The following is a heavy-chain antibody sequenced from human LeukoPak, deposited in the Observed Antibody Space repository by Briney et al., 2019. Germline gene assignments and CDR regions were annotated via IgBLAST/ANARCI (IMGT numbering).Heavy chain of an antibody. V-gene: IGHV1-8*03. Sequence: ASVKVSCKASGYTFTSYDINWVRQATGQGLEWMGWMNPNSGNTGYAQKFQGRVTITRNTSISTAYMELSSLRSEDTAVYYCARGRSSRLVTPHFDYWGQGTLVTVSS. D-gene: IGHD5-18*01. CDR1: GYTFTSYD. CDR3: ARGRSSRLVTPHFDY. J-gene: IGHJ4*02. CDR2: MNPNSGNT.